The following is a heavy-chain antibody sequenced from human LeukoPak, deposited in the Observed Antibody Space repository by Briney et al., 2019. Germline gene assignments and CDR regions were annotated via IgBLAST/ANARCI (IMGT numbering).Heavy chain of an antibody. V-gene: IGHV3-23*01. D-gene: IGHD1-26*01. CDR3: SKEGSGSFYYMDV. CDR2: ISGSGGNA. J-gene: IGHJ6*03. CDR1: GFTFGNYA. Sequence: GGSLRLSCAASGFTFGNYAMSWVRQAPGKGLEWVSAISGSGGNAYSADSVKGRFTISRDNSKNTLFLQMNSLRAEDTAVYYCSKEGSGSFYYMDVWGKGTTVTVSS.